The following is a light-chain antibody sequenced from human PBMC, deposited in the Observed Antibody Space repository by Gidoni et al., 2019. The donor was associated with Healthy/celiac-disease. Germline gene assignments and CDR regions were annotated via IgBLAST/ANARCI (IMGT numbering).Light chain of an antibody. J-gene: IGKJ1*01. Sequence: EIVMTQSPATLSVSPGERATLSCRASPSVSSNLAWYQQKPGQAPRLLIYGASTRATGIPARFSGSGSGTEFTLTISSLQSEDFAVYYCQQYKNWPRTFXXXTKVEIK. V-gene: IGKV3-15*01. CDR1: PSVSSN. CDR2: GAS. CDR3: QQYKNWPRT.